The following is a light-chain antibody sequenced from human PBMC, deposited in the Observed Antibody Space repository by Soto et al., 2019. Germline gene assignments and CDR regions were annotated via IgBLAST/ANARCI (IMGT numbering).Light chain of an antibody. Sequence: QSVLTQPASVSGSPGQSITISCTVTNSDIGAYNYVSWYQHHPGKAPKLIIYQVSNRPSGVSNRFSGSKSGNTASLTISGLQAEDEADYYCNSYKTSSPLIFGGGTKLTVL. V-gene: IGLV2-14*01. CDR1: NSDIGAYNY. CDR2: QVS. J-gene: IGLJ2*01. CDR3: NSYKTSSPLI.